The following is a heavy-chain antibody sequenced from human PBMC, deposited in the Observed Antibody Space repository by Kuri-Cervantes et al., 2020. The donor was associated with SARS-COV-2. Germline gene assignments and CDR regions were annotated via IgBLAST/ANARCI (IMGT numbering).Heavy chain of an antibody. CDR2: IYTSGST. CDR1: GGSISSYY. Sequence: SETLSLTCTVSGGSISSYYWSWIRQPAGKGLEWIGRIYTSGSTNYNPSLKSRVTMSVDTSKNQFSLRLSSVTAADTAVYYCTSTGYDSSGYYPDYWGQGTLVTVSS. CDR3: TSTGYDSSGYYPDY. V-gene: IGHV4-4*07. J-gene: IGHJ4*02. D-gene: IGHD3-22*01.